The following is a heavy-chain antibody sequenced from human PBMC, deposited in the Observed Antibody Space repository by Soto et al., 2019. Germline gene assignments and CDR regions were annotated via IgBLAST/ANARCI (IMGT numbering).Heavy chain of an antibody. D-gene: IGHD3-10*01. CDR2: IKSKTDGGTT. Sequence: EVQLLESGGGLVKPGGSLRLSCAASGFTFTNAWMNWVRQAPGKGLEWVCRIKSKTDGGTTEYAAPVKGRFSISRDDSQTKLYLQMNSLKSYDTAVYYCATDRFHYYYMDVWGQGTTVTVSS. J-gene: IGHJ6*02. V-gene: IGHV3-15*07. CDR1: GFTFTNAW. CDR3: ATDRFHYYYMDV.